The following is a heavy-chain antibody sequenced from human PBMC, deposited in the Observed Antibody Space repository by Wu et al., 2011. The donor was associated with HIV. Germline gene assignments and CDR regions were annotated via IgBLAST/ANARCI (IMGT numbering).Heavy chain of an antibody. CDR2: IIPFLDTT. J-gene: IGHJ6*03. Sequence: QVQLVQSGAEVKKPGSSVKVSCKASGGTFTSYAVSWVRLTPGQGLEWMGRIIPFLDTTNYAPKFQGRVTITADESTSTAYMELSSLGSEDTAVYYCAIWSGSQGPYYYYYMDVWGKGTTGHRLL. V-gene: IGHV1-69*11. CDR3: AIWSGSQGPYYYYYMDV. D-gene: IGHD3-3*01. CDR1: GGTFTSYA.